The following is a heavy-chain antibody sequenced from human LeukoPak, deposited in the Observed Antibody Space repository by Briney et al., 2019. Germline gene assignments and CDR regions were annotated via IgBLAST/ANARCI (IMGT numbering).Heavy chain of an antibody. D-gene: IGHD3-10*01. V-gene: IGHV2-5*01. J-gene: IGHJ4*02. CDR2: IYWNGDK. CDR3: AHSHPAIITAVNRYFDY. CDR1: GMSLNATGVA. Sequence: GSGPTLVKPTETLTLTCSFSGMSLNATGVAVGWIRQPPGKAPEWLALIYWNGDKRYSPSLKSRLTISKDTSKDQVVLAMSNMDPVDTGTYYCAHSHPAIITAVNRYFDYWGQGTLVTVSS.